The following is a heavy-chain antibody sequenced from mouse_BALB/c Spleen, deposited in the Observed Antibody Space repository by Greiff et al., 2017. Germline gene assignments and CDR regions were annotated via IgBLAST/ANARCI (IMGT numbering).Heavy chain of an antibody. V-gene: IGHV5-6-5*01. D-gene: IGHD2-14*01. CDR3: ARLYRYDEGPDY. CDR2: ISSGGST. CDR1: GFTFSSYA. J-gene: IGHJ2*01. Sequence: EVMLVESGGGLVKPGGSLKLSCAASGFTFSSYAMSWVRQTPEKRLEWVASISSGGSTYYPDSVKGRFTISRDNARNILYLQMSSLRSEDTAMYYCARLYRYDEGPDYWGQGTTLTVSS.